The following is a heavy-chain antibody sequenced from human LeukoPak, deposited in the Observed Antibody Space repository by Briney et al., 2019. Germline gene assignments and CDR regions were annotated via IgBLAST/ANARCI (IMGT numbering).Heavy chain of an antibody. CDR3: AKEDDYVWGSYYY. CDR1: GISFSSHG. CDR2: IWYDGTNI. J-gene: IGHJ4*02. D-gene: IGHD3-16*01. V-gene: IGHV3-33*03. Sequence: PGTSLRLSCAASGISFSSHGMHWVRQAPGKGLEWVAVIWYDGTNIYYADSVKGRFTISRDNSKNTLYLQMNSLRAEDTALYYFAKEDDYVWGSYYYWGQGTLVTVSS.